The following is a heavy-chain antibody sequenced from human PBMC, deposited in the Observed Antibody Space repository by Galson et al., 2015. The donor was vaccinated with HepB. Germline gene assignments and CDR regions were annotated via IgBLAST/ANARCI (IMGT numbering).Heavy chain of an antibody. CDR1: GGTFSSYA. V-gene: IGHV1-69*10. CDR2: IIPILGIA. J-gene: IGHJ4*02. D-gene: IGHD4-17*01. Sequence: SVKVSCKASGGTFSSYAISWVRQAPGQGLEWMGGIIPILGIANYAQKFQGGVTITADKSTSTAYMELSSLRSEDTAVYYCARDKGDYGETILFDYWGQGTLVTVSS. CDR3: ARDKGDYGETILFDY.